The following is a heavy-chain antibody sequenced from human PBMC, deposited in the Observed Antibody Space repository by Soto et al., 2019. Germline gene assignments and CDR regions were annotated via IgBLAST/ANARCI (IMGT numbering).Heavy chain of an antibody. CDR2: ISWNSERT. D-gene: IGHD3-22*01. Sequence: GGSLRLSCEASGFKFDDYGMHWVRRAPGKGLEWVSGISWNSERTGYADSVKGRFTISRDNAKSCLYLQMNSLRAEDTALYYCAKWHSSDSYWGQGTLVTVSS. CDR1: GFKFDDYG. CDR3: AKWHSSDSY. V-gene: IGHV3-9*01. J-gene: IGHJ4*02.